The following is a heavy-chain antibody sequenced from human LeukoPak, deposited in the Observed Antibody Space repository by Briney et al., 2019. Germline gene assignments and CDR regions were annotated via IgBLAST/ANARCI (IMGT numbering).Heavy chain of an antibody. CDR2: IKQDGTDK. CDR3: ARAGPWVSSVDSVLQYNYHMDV. D-gene: IGHD5/OR15-5a*01. CDR1: GFTFDFYW. J-gene: IGHJ6*03. V-gene: IGHV3-7*01. Sequence: GGSLRLSCAASGFTFDFYWMSWVRQAPGKGLEWVANIKQDGTDKYYVDSVEGRFTISRDNAKNSLYLQMNSLRAEDTAVYYCARAGPWVSSVDSVLQYNYHMDVWGKGTAVTVSS.